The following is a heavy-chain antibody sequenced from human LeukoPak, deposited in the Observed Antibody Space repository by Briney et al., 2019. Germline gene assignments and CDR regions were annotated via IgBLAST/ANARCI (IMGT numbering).Heavy chain of an antibody. CDR1: GYSFTTFH. V-gene: IGHV1-18*01. CDR2: ISAYNGNT. Sequence: ASVKVSCKAAGYSFTTFHINWVRQAPGQGLEWMGWISAYNGNTNYAQKLQGRVTMTTDTSTSTAYMELRSLRSDDTAVYYCARDPRAMYYDFSYYYYMDVWGKGTTVTISS. J-gene: IGHJ6*03. D-gene: IGHD3-3*01. CDR3: ARDPRAMYYDFSYYYYMDV.